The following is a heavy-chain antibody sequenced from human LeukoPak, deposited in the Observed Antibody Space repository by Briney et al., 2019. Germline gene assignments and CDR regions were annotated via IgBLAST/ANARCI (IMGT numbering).Heavy chain of an antibody. V-gene: IGHV4-4*07. Sequence: SETLPLTCTVSGASISSYYWSWIRQPAGKGLEWIGRIDGSGNTNYNPSLKSRISVSVDTSKSQVSLKLSYVTAADTAVYYCARDGGSGWFDYWGQGTLVTVSS. CDR1: GASISSYY. CDR3: ARDGGSGWFDY. D-gene: IGHD6-19*01. CDR2: IDGSGNT. J-gene: IGHJ4*02.